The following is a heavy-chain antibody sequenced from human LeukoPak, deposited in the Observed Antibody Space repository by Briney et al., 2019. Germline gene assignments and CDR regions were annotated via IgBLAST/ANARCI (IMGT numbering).Heavy chain of an antibody. CDR2: ISGSGGST. V-gene: IGHV3-23*01. CDR1: GFTFSSYA. D-gene: IGHD1-1*01. Sequence: GGSLRLSCAASGFTFSSYAMSWVRQAPGKGLEWVSAISGSGGSTYYADSLKGRFTISRDNAKNSLYLQMNSLRAEDTAVYYCAREVSWNVFDYWGQGTLVTVSS. CDR3: AREVSWNVFDY. J-gene: IGHJ4*02.